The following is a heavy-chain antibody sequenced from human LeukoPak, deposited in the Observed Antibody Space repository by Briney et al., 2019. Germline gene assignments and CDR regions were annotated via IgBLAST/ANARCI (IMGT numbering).Heavy chain of an antibody. CDR3: AREFLGGVIVSNWFDP. D-gene: IGHD3-16*02. J-gene: IGHJ5*02. CDR2: IYHSGST. Sequence: SQTLSLTCAVSGGSISSGGYSWSWIRQPPGKGLEWIGYIYHSGSTYYNPSLKSRITISVDTSKNQFSLKLSSVTAADTAVYYCAREFLGGVIVSNWFDPWGQGTLVTVSS. V-gene: IGHV4-30-2*01. CDR1: GGSISSGGYS.